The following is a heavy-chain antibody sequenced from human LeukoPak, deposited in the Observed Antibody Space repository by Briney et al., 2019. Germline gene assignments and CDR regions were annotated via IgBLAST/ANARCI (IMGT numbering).Heavy chain of an antibody. CDR1: GFTFSSYS. J-gene: IGHJ5*01. V-gene: IGHV3-48*02. CDR3: ARAGVYNNNRYWFDS. D-gene: IGHD1-14*01. CDR2: ISSSGSTI. Sequence: GGSLRLSCAASGFTFSSYSMNWVRQAPGKGLEWVSYISSSGSTIYYADSVKGRLTISRDNAKNSLYLQLSSLRDEDTAVYYCARAGVYNNNRYWFDSWGQGTLVTVSS.